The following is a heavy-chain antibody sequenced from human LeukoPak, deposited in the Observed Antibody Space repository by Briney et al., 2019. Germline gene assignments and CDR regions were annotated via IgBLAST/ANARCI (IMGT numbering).Heavy chain of an antibody. V-gene: IGHV3-23*01. CDR2: ISGSGGST. J-gene: IGHJ4*02. D-gene: IGHD1-26*01. CDR3: AKDGLHSGSYSRD. Sequence: HPGGSLRLSCAASGFTFSSYAMSWVRQAPGKGLEWVSAISGSGGSTYYADSVKGRFTISRDNSKNTLYLQMNSLRAEDTAVYYCAKDGLHSGSYSRDWGQGTLVAVSS. CDR1: GFTFSSYA.